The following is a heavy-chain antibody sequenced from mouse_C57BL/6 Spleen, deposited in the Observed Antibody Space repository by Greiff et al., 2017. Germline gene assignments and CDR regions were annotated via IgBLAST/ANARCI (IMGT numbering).Heavy chain of an antibody. J-gene: IGHJ1*03. CDR3: ARHEEWDYDGGYFDV. Sequence: QVQLKESGAELVKPGASVKLSCKASGYTFTEYTIHWVKQRSGQGLEWIGWFYPGSGSIKYNEKFKDKATLTAANSSSTAYMELSSLTSEDAAVYFCARHEEWDYDGGYFDVWGTGTTVTVSS. V-gene: IGHV1-62-2*01. CDR2: FYPGSGSI. CDR1: GYTFTEYT. D-gene: IGHD2-4*01.